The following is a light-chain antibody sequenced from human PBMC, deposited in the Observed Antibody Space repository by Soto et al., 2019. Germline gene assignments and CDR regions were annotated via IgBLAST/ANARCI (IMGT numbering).Light chain of an antibody. J-gene: IGLJ1*01. CDR3: CSYAGSSTIYV. V-gene: IGLV2-23*01. CDR2: EGT. CDR1: SSDVGSYSL. Sequence: QSVLTQPASVSGSPGQSITISCTGTSSDVGSYSLVSWYQQHPGEAPKLIIYEGTKRPSGISNRFSASKSGNTASLTISGLQAEDEADYHCCSYAGSSTIYVFGTGTQLTVL.